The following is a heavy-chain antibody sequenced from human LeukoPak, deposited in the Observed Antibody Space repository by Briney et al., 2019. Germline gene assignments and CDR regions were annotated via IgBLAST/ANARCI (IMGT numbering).Heavy chain of an antibody. CDR2: IKQDGSEK. J-gene: IGHJ4*02. D-gene: IGHD2-8*02. V-gene: IGHV3-7*01. Sequence: GGSLRLSCAASGFTFSSYWMSWVRQAPGKGLEWVANIKQDGSEKYYVDSVKGRFTISRDNAKNSLYLQMNSLRAEDTAVYYCASLSYGRLYCYLDYWGQGTLVTVSS. CDR3: ASLSYGRLYCYLDY. CDR1: GFTFSSYW.